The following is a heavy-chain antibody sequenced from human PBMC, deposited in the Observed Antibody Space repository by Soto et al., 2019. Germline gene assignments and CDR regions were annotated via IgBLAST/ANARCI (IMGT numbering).Heavy chain of an antibody. CDR3: ARVGGRDGYNWAAY. Sequence: SETLSLTCTVSGGSISSYYWSWIRQPPGKRLEWIGYIYYRGSSNYNPSLKSRVTISVDTSKNQFSLKLSSVTAADTAVYYCARVGGRDGYNWAAYWGQGTLVTVSS. CDR1: GGSISSYY. CDR2: IYYRGSS. J-gene: IGHJ4*02. V-gene: IGHV4-59*01. D-gene: IGHD5-12*01.